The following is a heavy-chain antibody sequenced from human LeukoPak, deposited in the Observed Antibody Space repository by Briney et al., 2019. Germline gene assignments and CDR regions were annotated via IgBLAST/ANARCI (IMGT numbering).Heavy chain of an antibody. V-gene: IGHV1-8*03. D-gene: IGHD3-3*01. CDR3: ARGRRFLEWLLSHDAFDI. CDR1: GYTFTSYD. CDR2: MNLNSGNT. Sequence: ASVKVSCKASGYTFTSYDINWVRQATGQGLEWMGWMNLNSGNTGYAQKFQGRVTITRNTSISTAYMELSSLRSEDTAVYYCARGRRFLEWLLSHDAFDIWGQGTMVTVSS. J-gene: IGHJ3*02.